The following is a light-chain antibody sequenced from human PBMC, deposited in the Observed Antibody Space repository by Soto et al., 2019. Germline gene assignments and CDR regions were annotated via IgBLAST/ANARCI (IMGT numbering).Light chain of an antibody. V-gene: IGLV2-14*01. Sequence: QSVLTQPASVSGSPGQSITISCVGTSSDIGDYNYVSWYQQHPGKVPKVIIYDVSNRASGASNRFSGSKSGNTASLTISGLQAEDEADYYCTSYTSSSTLYGFGTGTKVTVL. CDR2: DVS. CDR3: TSYTSSSTLYG. CDR1: SSDIGDYNY. J-gene: IGLJ1*01.